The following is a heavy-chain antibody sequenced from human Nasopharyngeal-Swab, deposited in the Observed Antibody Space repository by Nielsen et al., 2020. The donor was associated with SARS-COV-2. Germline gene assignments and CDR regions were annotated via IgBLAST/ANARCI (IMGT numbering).Heavy chain of an antibody. Sequence: WIRQPPGKGLEWIGEIYHSGSTNYNPSLKSRVTISVDTSKNQFSPKLSSVTAADTAVYYCAREGPAIWFGEYETSKSGMDVWGQGTTVTVSS. D-gene: IGHD3-10*01. V-gene: IGHV4-4*02. CDR2: IYHSGST. CDR3: AREGPAIWFGEYETSKSGMDV. J-gene: IGHJ6*02.